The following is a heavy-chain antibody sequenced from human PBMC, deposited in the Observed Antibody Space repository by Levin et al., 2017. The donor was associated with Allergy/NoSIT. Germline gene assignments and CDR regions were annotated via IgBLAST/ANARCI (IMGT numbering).Heavy chain of an antibody. CDR3: AREGWGYCSSTSCPELIAAAGTRAFDS. V-gene: IGHV1-2*02. Sequence: GESLKISCKASGYTFTGYYMHWVRQAPGQGLEWMGWINPNSGGTNYAQKFQGRVTMTRDTSISTAYMELSRLRSDDTAVYYCAREGWGYCSSTSCPELIAAAGTRAFDSWGQGTMVTVSS. J-gene: IGHJ3*02. D-gene: IGHD2-2*01. CDR2: INPNSGGT. CDR1: GYTFTGYY.